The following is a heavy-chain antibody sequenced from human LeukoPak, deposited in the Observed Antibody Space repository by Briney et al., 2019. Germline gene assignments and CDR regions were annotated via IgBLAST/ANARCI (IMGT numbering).Heavy chain of an antibody. J-gene: IGHJ6*03. Sequence: GGSLRLSCAASGFTFSNAWMSWVRQAPGKGLEWVGRIKSKTDGGTTDYAAPVKGRFTISRDDSKNTLYLQMNSLKTEDTAVYYCTTGHCSSTSCYSYYYYYYMDVWGKGTTVTVSS. CDR3: TTGHCSSTSCYSYYYYYYMDV. V-gene: IGHV3-15*01. CDR2: IKSKTDGGTT. CDR1: GFTFSNAW. D-gene: IGHD2-2*01.